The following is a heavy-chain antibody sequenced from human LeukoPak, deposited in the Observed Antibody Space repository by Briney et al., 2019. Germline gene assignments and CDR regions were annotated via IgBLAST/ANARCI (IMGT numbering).Heavy chain of an antibody. Sequence: ASVKGACKASGYTFTNYGITWVRQAPGQGLEWMGWISTNHGNTNYAQKIQGRVTTTTDTSTSTAYMELRNLRSDDTAMYYCARDQIRQGLPGYWGQGTLVTVSS. CDR3: ARDQIRQGLPGY. V-gene: IGHV1-18*01. J-gene: IGHJ4*02. D-gene: IGHD6-19*01. CDR1: GYTFTNYG. CDR2: ISTNHGNT.